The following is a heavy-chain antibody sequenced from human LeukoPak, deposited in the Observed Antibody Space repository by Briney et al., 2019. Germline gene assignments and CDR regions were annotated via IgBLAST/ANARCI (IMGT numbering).Heavy chain of an antibody. CDR2: IVVGSGNT. Sequence: GASVKVPCKASGFTFTSSAVQWVRQARGQRLEWIGWIVVGSGNTNYAQKFQERVTITRDMSTSTAYMELSSLRSEDTAVYYCAAAIMGYCSSTSCSGVDYWGQGTLVTVSS. D-gene: IGHD2-2*01. J-gene: IGHJ4*02. CDR1: GFTFTSSA. V-gene: IGHV1-58*01. CDR3: AAAIMGYCSSTSCSGVDY.